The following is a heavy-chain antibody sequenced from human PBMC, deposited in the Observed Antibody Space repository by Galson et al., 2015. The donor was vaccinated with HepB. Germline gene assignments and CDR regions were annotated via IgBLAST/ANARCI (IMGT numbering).Heavy chain of an antibody. CDR2: TYYRSKWYS. CDR3: TRVAHLGRGMNV. Sequence: CAISGDSVSRDTVGWNWIRQSPSRGLEWLGRTYYRSKWYSDYAISVKSRIIINADSSTNQFFLQLNSVIPEDTAVHYCTRVAHLGRGMNVWGQGTTVTVSS. V-gene: IGHV6-1*01. J-gene: IGHJ6*02. CDR1: GDSVSRDTVG. D-gene: IGHD3-10*01.